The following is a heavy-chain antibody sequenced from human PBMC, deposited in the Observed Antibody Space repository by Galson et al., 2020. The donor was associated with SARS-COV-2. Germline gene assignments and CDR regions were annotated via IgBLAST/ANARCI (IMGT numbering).Heavy chain of an antibody. CDR3: ARSLSLGDCSGGSCFFY. V-gene: IGHV1-18*01. Sequence: ASVKVSCKASGYTFTTFYITWVRQAPGQGLEWMGKIIPYNSDTNYTQKLQGRVTMTTDTVTSTAYMELRSLTSDDTAVYYCARSLSLGDCSGGSCFFYWGQGTLVTVSS. CDR1: GYTFTTFY. D-gene: IGHD2-15*01. J-gene: IGHJ4*02. CDR2: IIPYNSDT.